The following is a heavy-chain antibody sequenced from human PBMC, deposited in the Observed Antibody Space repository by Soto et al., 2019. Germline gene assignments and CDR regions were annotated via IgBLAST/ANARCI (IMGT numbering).Heavy chain of an antibody. J-gene: IGHJ4*02. Sequence: ASVKVSCKASGYTFTSYGISWVRQAPGQGLEWMGWISAYNGNTNYARKLQGRVTMTTDTSTSTAYMELRSLRSDDTAVYYCASPGWLRQPSDYWGQGTLVTVSS. CDR3: ASPGWLRQPSDY. CDR2: ISAYNGNT. D-gene: IGHD5-12*01. V-gene: IGHV1-18*01. CDR1: GYTFTSYG.